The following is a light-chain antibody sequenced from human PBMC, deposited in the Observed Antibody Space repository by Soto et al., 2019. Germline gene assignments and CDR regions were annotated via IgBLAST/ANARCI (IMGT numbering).Light chain of an antibody. CDR2: DAS. V-gene: IGKV3-11*01. CDR1: QTLDNY. J-gene: IGKJ4*01. Sequence: EIVLTQSPATLSLSPGERATLSCRASQTLDNYLDWYQQRPGQAPRLLIYDASNRATDIPARFSGSGSGTDFTLTISRLEPEDFAVYYCQQYSTSPPTFGGGTKVDI. CDR3: QQYSTSPPT.